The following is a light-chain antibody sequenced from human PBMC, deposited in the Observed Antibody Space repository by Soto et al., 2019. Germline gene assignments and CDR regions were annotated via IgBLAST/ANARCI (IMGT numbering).Light chain of an antibody. CDR2: DAS. CDR3: QQYNSWLWT. V-gene: IGKV3-15*01. CDR1: QSVSSK. Sequence: EIVMTQSQATLSVSPGEGATLSCRASQSVSSKLAWYQQKPGQAPRLLIYDASTRATGIPARFSGSGSGTEFILIISSLQSEDSAVYYCQQYNSWLWTFGQGTKVEIK. J-gene: IGKJ1*01.